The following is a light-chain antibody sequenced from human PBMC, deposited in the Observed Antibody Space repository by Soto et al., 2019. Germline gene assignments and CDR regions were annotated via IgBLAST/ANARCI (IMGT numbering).Light chain of an antibody. J-gene: IGLJ1*01. CDR2: EGS. CDR1: SSNVGSYNL. CDR3: CSYAGSSTWV. V-gene: IGLV2-23*01. Sequence: QSALTQPASVSRSPGQSITISCTGTSSNVGSYNLLTWYQQYPGKAPKLMIYEGSKRPSGVSTRFSGSKSGNTASLTISGLQADDEADYYCCSYAGSSTWVFGTGTKLTVL.